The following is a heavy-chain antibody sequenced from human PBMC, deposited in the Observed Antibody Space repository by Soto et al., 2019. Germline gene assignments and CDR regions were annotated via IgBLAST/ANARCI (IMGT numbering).Heavy chain of an antibody. V-gene: IGHV4-61*08. J-gene: IGHJ4*02. CDR1: GGSISSGGYY. Sequence: SETLSLTCTISGGSISSGGYYWSWIRQHTGKGLEWIGYIYYSGSTNYNPSLKSRVTISVDTSKNQFSLKLSSVTAADTAVYYCASSWGGRRVYYFDYWGQGTLVTVSS. CDR3: ASSWGGRRVYYFDY. CDR2: IYYSGST. D-gene: IGHD3-16*01.